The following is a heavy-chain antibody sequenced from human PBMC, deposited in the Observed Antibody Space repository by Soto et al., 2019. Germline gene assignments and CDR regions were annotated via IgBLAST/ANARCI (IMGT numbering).Heavy chain of an antibody. CDR2: ISSSSSYI. V-gene: IGHV3-21*01. CDR3: ARDGGYNWNSYYMDV. J-gene: IGHJ6*03. CDR1: GFTFSSYS. D-gene: IGHD1-7*01. Sequence: GGSLRLSCAASGFTFSSYSMNWVRQAPGKGLEWVSSISSSSSYIYYADSVKGRFTISRDNAKNSLYLQMNSLRAEDTAVYYGARDGGYNWNSYYMDVWGKGTTVTVSS.